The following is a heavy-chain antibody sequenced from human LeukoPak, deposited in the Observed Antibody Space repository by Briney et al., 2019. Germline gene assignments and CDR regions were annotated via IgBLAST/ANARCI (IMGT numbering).Heavy chain of an antibody. CDR2: IYPRGGT. CDR1: GGSISSGSYS. D-gene: IGHD7-27*01. J-gene: IGHJ4*02. V-gene: IGHV4-30-2*01. CDR3: ARFSPRAMGNYLDF. Sequence: PSETLSLTCAVSGGSISSGSYSWSWIRQPPGKGLEWIGYIYPRGGTYYNPSLKSRVILSLDKSANQFSLNPSSVTAADTAVYYCARFSPRAMGNYLDFWGQGTLVTVSS.